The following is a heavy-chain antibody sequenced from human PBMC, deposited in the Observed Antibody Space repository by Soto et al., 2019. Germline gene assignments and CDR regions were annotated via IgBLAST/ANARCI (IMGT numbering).Heavy chain of an antibody. CDR1: GFTFTDYY. CDR3: AKDHRH. J-gene: IGHJ4*02. V-gene: IGHV3-23*01. Sequence: GGSLRLSCAASGFTFTDYYMNWIRQAPGKGLEWVSAISGSGGTTYYADSVKGRFTISRDNSKNTLYLQMNSLRAEDTAVYYCAKDHRHWGQGTLVTVSS. CDR2: ISGSGGTT.